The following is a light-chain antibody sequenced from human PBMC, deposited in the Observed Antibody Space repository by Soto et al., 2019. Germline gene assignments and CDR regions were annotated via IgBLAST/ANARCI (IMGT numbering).Light chain of an antibody. CDR2: DAS. V-gene: IGKV3-15*01. CDR3: QQYDNWPRGP. J-gene: IGKJ5*01. CDR1: RSVSGN. Sequence: LAVTQCTRPLIECPEARATRSSGDSRSVSGNLAWYQQKPGQAPRLLIYDASTRATGIPSRFSGSGSGTEFTLTLRSLQSEDCAVYFCQQYDNWPRGPFGQGTGLEIK.